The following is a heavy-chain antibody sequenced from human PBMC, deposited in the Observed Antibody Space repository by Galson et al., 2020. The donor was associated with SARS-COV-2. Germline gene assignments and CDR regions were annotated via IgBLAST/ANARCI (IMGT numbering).Heavy chain of an antibody. Sequence: SQTLSLTCAISGDAVSSNNAAWNWIRQSPSRGLEWLGRTYYKSKWHYDYAVSVQSRVIVNPDTSKNVFSLQLSSLTPEDSAVYYCARAPALGATASYYYFGFDVWGQGTTVTVSS. V-gene: IGHV6-1*01. CDR3: ARAPALGATASYYYFGFDV. CDR2: TYYKSKWHY. CDR1: GDAVSSNNAA. J-gene: IGHJ6*02. D-gene: IGHD1-26*01.